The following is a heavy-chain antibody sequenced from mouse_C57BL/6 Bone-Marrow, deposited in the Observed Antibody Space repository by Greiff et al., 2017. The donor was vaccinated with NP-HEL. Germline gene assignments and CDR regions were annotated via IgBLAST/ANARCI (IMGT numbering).Heavy chain of an antibody. CDR2: VSSGSSTI. J-gene: IGHJ4*01. V-gene: IGHV5-17*01. Sequence: EVKLMESGGGLVKPGGSLKLSCAASGFTFSDYGMHWVRQAPEKGLEWVAYVSSGSSTIYYADTVKGRFTISRDNAKNTLFLQMTSLRSEDTAMYYCARSPCRITTVVGDAMDYWGQGTSVTVSS. CDR1: GFTFSDYG. CDR3: ARSPCRITTVVGDAMDY. D-gene: IGHD1-1*01.